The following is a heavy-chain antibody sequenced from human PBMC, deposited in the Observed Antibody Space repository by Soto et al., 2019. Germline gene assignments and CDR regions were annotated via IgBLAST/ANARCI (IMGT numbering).Heavy chain of an antibody. D-gene: IGHD6-13*01. Sequence: EVQLLESGGGLVQPGGSLRLSCAASGFTFSSYAMRWVRQAPGKGLEWVSAVSGSGGSTYYADSVKGRFTISRDNSKNTLYLQMNSLRAADTAVYYCARRGPGTYFEYWGQGTLVTVSS. CDR1: GFTFSSYA. CDR3: ARRGPGTYFEY. CDR2: VSGSGGST. J-gene: IGHJ4*02. V-gene: IGHV3-23*01.